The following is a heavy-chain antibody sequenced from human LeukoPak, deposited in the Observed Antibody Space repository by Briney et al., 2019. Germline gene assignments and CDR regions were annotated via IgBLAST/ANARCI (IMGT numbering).Heavy chain of an antibody. CDR3: ASPDSSGYYYFDY. V-gene: IGHV3-30-3*01. Sequence: GGSLRLSCAASGFTFSSYAMHWVRQAPGKGLEWVAVISYDGSNKYYADSVKGRFTISRDNSKNTLYLQMNSLRDEDTAVYYCASPDSSGYYYFDYWGQGTLVTVSS. CDR1: GFTFSSYA. D-gene: IGHD3-22*01. J-gene: IGHJ4*02. CDR2: ISYDGSNK.